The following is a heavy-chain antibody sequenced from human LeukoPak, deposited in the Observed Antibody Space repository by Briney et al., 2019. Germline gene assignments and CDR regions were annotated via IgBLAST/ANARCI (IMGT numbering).Heavy chain of an antibody. CDR1: GFTFSSYA. Sequence: PGGSLRLSCAASGFTFSSYAMHWVRQAPGKGLEYVSAISSNGGSTYYANSVKGRFTISRDNSKNTLYLQMGSLRAEDTAVYYCARGVGGEYFDYWGQGTLVTVSS. CDR2: ISSNGGST. V-gene: IGHV3-64*01. D-gene: IGHD3-16*01. J-gene: IGHJ4*02. CDR3: ARGVGGEYFDY.